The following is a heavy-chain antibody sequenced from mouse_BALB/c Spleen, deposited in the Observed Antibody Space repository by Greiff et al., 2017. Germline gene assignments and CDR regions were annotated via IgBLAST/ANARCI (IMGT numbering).Heavy chain of an antibody. CDR2: INSNGGST. CDR1: GFTFSSYG. CDR3: ARDVYAMDY. J-gene: IGHJ4*01. V-gene: IGHV5-6-3*01. Sequence: DVKLVESGGGLVQPGGSLKLSCAASGFTFSSYGMSWVRQTPDKRLELVATINSNGGSTYYPDSVKGRFTISRDNAKNTLYLQMSSLKSEDTAMYYCARDVYAMDYWGQGTSVTVSS.